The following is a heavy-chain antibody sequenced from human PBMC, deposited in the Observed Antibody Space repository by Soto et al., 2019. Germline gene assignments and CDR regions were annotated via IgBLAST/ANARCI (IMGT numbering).Heavy chain of an antibody. J-gene: IGHJ4*02. CDR2: IYYSGST. CDR1: GGSISSSSYY. CDR3: ARHALVSARYFDY. V-gene: IGHV4-39*01. D-gene: IGHD2-15*01. Sequence: QLQLQESGPGLVKPSETLSLTCTVSGGSISSSSYYWGWIRQPPGKGLGWIGSIYYSGSTYYNPSLNSRTTIALDTSKNQFSLKLSAVTAADTAMYYCARHALVSARYFDYGGQGTLVPVAS.